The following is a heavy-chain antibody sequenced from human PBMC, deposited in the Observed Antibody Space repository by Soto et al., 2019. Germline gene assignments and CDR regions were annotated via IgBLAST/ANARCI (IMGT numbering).Heavy chain of an antibody. CDR1: GFTFSSYA. D-gene: IGHD5-18*01. J-gene: IGHJ4*02. V-gene: IGHV3-30-3*01. CDR2: ISYDGSNK. Sequence: GGSLRLSCAASGFTFSSYAMHWVRQAPGKGLEWVAVISYDGSNKYYADSVKGRFTISRDNSKNTLYLQMNSLRAEDAAVYYCARADKDTAMAPFDYWGQGTLVTVSS. CDR3: ARADKDTAMAPFDY.